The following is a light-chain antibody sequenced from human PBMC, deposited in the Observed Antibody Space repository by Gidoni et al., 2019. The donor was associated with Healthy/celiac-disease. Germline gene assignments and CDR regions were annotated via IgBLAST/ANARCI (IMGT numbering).Light chain of an antibody. CDR3: QSYDSSLSGSVV. J-gene: IGLJ2*01. CDR2: GNS. CDR1: SSNIGAGYD. Sequence: QSVLTQPPSVSGAPGQTVTISCTGSSSNIGAGYDVHWYPQLPGTAPKLLIYGNSNRPSGVPDRFSGSKSGTSASLAITGLQAEDEADYYCQSYDSSLSGSVVFGGGTKLTVL. V-gene: IGLV1-40*01.